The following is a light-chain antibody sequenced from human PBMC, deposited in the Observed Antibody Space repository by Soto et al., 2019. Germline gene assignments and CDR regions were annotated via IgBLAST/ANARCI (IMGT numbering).Light chain of an antibody. CDR1: QSVSSNY. Sequence: EVVLTQSPGTLSLSPGERVTLSCRASQSVSSNYLAWYQHTPGQAPRLLIFGASNRATGIPDRFSGSGSGTDFTLTISGLQPEDFAEYYCQQHSGFSLTFGGVTKVDI. CDR3: QQHSGFSLT. CDR2: GAS. J-gene: IGKJ4*01. V-gene: IGKV3-20*01.